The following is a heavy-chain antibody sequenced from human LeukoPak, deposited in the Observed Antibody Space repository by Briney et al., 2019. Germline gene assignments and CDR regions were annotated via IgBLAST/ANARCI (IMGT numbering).Heavy chain of an antibody. J-gene: IGHJ4*02. CDR1: GFTFSSNY. Sequence: GGSLRLSCTASGFTFSSNYMSWVRQAPGKGLEWVSVIYRGGSTHYADSVKGRFTISRDNSKNTLYLQMTSLRAEDTAVYYCAREDGDYYDSSGYYFDYWGQGTLVTVSS. D-gene: IGHD3-22*01. CDR2: IYRGGST. CDR3: AREDGDYYDSSGYYFDY. V-gene: IGHV3-53*01.